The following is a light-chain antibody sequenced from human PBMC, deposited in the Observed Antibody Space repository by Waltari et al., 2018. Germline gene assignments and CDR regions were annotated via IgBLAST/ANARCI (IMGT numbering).Light chain of an antibody. J-gene: IGLJ1*01. CDR3: YSTDSSGLGV. V-gene: IGLV3-10*01. CDR1: ALPKKY. CDR2: EDN. Sequence: SAELTRPPSVSVSPGQTARITCPGDALPKKYAHWYQQKSGQAPVVVIYEDNKRPSEIPERFSGSSSGTMATLTISGAQVEDEADYYCYSTDSSGLGVFGTGTKVTVL.